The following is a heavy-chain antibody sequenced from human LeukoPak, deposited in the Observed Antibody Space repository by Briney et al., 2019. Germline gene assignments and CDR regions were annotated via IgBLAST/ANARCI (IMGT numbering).Heavy chain of an antibody. CDR1: GGSISSYY. D-gene: IGHD2-21*02. CDR3: ARMTSKKNNWFDP. J-gene: IGHJ5*02. CDR2: IYYSGST. V-gene: IGHV4-59*01. Sequence: SETLSLTCTVSGGSISSYYWSWIRQPPGKGLEWIGYIYYSGSTNYNPSLKSRVTISVDTSKNQFSLKLSSVTAADTAVYYCARMTSKKNNWFDPWGQGTLVTVSS.